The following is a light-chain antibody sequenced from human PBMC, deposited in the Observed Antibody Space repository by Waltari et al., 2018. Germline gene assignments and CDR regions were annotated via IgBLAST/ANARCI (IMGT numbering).Light chain of an antibody. Sequence: DIQMTQSPSSLSASVGDRVTITCRASQTISSYLNWYQQKPGKAPKLLIYAASSLQSGVPSRFSGSESETDFTLTISSLQPEDFATYYCQQSYSTPRTFGGGTKVEIK. CDR3: QQSYSTPRT. J-gene: IGKJ4*01. CDR1: QTISSY. V-gene: IGKV1-39*01. CDR2: AAS.